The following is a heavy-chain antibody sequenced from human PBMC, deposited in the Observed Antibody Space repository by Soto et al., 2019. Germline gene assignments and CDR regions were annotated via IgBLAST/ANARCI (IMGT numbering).Heavy chain of an antibody. CDR1: GYTFTSYG. J-gene: IGHJ4*02. V-gene: IGHV1-18*01. Sequence: ASVKVSCKASGYTFTSYGISWVRQAPGQGLEWMGWISAYNGNTNYAQKLQGRVTMTTDTSTSTAYMELRSLRSDDTAVYYCARVGGTGGYTYGLDYWGQGTLVTVSS. D-gene: IGHD5-18*01. CDR3: ARVGGTGGYTYGLDY. CDR2: ISAYNGNT.